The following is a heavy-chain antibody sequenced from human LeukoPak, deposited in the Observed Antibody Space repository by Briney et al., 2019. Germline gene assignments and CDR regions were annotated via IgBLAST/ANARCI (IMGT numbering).Heavy chain of an antibody. D-gene: IGHD3-22*01. CDR3: ARDGGWQDSRGYYYFDY. CDR2: ISYDGSNK. J-gene: IGHJ4*02. CDR1: GFTFSSYA. V-gene: IGHV3-30-3*01. Sequence: GGSLRLSCAASGFTFSSYAMHWVRQAPGKGLEWVAVISYDGSNKYYADSVKGRFTISRDNSKNTLYLQMNSLRAEDTAVYYCARDGGWQDSRGYYYFDYWGQGTLVTVSS.